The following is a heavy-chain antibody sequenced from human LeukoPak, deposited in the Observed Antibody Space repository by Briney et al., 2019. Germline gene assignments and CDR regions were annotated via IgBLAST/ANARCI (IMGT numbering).Heavy chain of an antibody. Sequence: ASVKVSCKASGYTFIDYYVHWVRQAPGQGLEWMGWINPNTGGTNFAQKFQGRVALTRDTSIRTVYMELSRLNSDDTAVYLCTRGPNYYGSGRSWFDPWGQGTLVTVSS. CDR1: GYTFIDYY. D-gene: IGHD3-10*01. V-gene: IGHV1-2*02. CDR2: INPNTGGT. CDR3: TRGPNYYGSGRSWFDP. J-gene: IGHJ5*02.